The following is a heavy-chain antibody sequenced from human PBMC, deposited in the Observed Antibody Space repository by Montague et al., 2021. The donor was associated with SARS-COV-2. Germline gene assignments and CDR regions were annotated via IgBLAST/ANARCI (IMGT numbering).Heavy chain of an antibody. Sequence: IYYSGSTYYNPSLKSRVTISVDTSKNQFSLKLSSVTAADTAVYYCSIHARRGIVSTPSGWFDPGGQGTLGRVFS. J-gene: IGHJ5*02. CDR2: IYYSGST. D-gene: IGHD5/OR15-5a*01. CDR3: SIHARRGIVSTPSGWFDP. V-gene: IGHV4-39*01.